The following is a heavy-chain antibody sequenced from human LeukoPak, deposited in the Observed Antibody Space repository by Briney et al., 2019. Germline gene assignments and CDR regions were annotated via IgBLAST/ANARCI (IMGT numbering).Heavy chain of an antibody. CDR1: GDSIRSYG. CDR3: ARSRVRGSPHPNAFDI. D-gene: IGHD3-10*01. J-gene: IGHJ3*02. Sequence: ASVKVSCKASGDSIRSYGITWVRQAPGQGLEWMGWISDYDGNTNYAQNVQGRVTMTTDTSTSTAHMELRSLRSDDTAVYYCARSRVRGSPHPNAFDIWGQGTKVTVSS. CDR2: ISDYDGNT. V-gene: IGHV1-18*01.